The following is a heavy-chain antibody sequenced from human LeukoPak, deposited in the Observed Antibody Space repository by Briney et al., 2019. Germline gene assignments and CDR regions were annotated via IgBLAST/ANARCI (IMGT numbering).Heavy chain of an antibody. CDR2: IYSGGST. Sequence: GGSLRLSCAASGFTFSSYSMNWVRQAPGKGLEWVSVIYSGGSTYYADSVKGRFTISRDNSKNTLYLQMNSLRAEDTAVYYCAREGHSSSWNPYGYYFDYWGQGTLVTVSS. V-gene: IGHV3-53*01. CDR3: AREGHSSSWNPYGYYFDY. CDR1: GFTFSSYS. D-gene: IGHD6-13*01. J-gene: IGHJ4*02.